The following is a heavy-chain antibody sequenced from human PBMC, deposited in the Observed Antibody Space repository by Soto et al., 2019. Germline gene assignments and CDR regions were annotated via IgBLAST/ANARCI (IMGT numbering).Heavy chain of an antibody. CDR1: GGSISSYY. D-gene: IGHD2-2*02. CDR2: IYYSGST. Sequence: PSETLSLTCTVSGGSISSYYWSWIRQPPGKGLEWIGYIYYSGSTNYNPSLKSRVTISVDTSKNQFSLKLSSVTAADTAVYYCARGGPYRPENYYYMDVWGKGTTVTVSS. V-gene: IGHV4-59*01. CDR3: ARGGPYRPENYYYMDV. J-gene: IGHJ6*03.